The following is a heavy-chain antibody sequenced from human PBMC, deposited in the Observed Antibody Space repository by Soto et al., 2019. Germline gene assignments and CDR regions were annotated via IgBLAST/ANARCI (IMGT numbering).Heavy chain of an antibody. CDR3: VRDTSLSRVDY. Sequence: LRLSCTASGFTFSSHWMHWVRQRPGKGLEWVARITNGGVSTSYADSVKGRFIISRDNAENTLYLQMYSLSADDTAVYYCVRDTSLSRVDYWGQGTLVTVSS. CDR1: GFTFSSHW. J-gene: IGHJ4*02. V-gene: IGHV3-74*01. D-gene: IGHD2-8*01. CDR2: ITNGGVST.